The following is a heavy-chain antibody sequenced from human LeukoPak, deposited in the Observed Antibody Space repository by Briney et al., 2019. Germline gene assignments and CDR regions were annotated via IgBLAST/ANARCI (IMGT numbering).Heavy chain of an antibody. Sequence: GGSLRLSCTASGFTFADFAMAWVRQAPGEGLEWVGFIRSKDYGGTTEYAASVKGRITISRDDSKNIAYLKMNSLKTEDTAVYYCSRARTGTWLDPWRQGTLVTVSS. CDR3: SRARTGTWLDP. J-gene: IGHJ5*02. V-gene: IGHV3-49*04. D-gene: IGHD6-6*01. CDR2: IRSKDYGGTT. CDR1: GFTFADFA.